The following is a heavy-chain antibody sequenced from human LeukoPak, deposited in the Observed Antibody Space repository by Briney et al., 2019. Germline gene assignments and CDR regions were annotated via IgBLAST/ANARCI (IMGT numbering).Heavy chain of an antibody. Sequence: GGSLRLSCAASGFTFSNAWMNWVRQAPGKGLDWVGRIKSKVDGETAEYAAPVKGRFTISRDDSKSTVYLQMNSLKIEDTAVYYCATGGYYLDYWGQGTLVTVSS. CDR3: ATGGYYLDY. J-gene: IGHJ4*02. CDR1: GFTFSNAW. D-gene: IGHD3-3*01. V-gene: IGHV3-15*01. CDR2: IKSKVDGETA.